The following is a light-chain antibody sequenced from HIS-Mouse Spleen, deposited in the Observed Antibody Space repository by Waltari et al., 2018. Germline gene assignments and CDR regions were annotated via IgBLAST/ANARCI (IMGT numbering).Light chain of an antibody. Sequence: SYELTQPPSVSVSPGQTARITCPGNALPKKSAYWYQQKSGQAPVLVIYEDSKRPSGIPERFSGSSSGTMATLTISGAQVEDEADYYCYSTDSSGNHSLVFGGGTKLTVL. V-gene: IGLV3-10*01. CDR3: YSTDSSGNHSLV. J-gene: IGLJ3*02. CDR2: EDS. CDR1: ALPKKS.